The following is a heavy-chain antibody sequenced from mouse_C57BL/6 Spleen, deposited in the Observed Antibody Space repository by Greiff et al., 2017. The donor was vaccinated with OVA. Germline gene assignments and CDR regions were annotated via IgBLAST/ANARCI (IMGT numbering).Heavy chain of an antibody. CDR3: ATYDYDDYAMDY. CDR1: GYTFTDYY. V-gene: IGHV1-26*01. CDR2: INPNNGGT. Sequence: EVQLQQSGPELVKPGASVKISCKASGYTFTDYYMNWVKQSHGKSLEWIGDINPNNGGTSYNQKFKGKATLTVDKSSSTAYMQLSSLTSEDSAVYYCATYDYDDYAMDYWGQGTSVTVSS. D-gene: IGHD2-4*01. J-gene: IGHJ4*01.